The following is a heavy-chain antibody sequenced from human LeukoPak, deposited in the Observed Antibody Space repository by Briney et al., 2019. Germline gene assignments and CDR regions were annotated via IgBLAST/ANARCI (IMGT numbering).Heavy chain of an antibody. D-gene: IGHD3-10*01. Sequence: GRSLRLSCAASGFTFSSYAMHWVRQAPGKGLEWVAVISYDGSNKYYADSVKGRFTISRDNSKNTLYLQMNSLRAEDTAVHYCARAPSLLLWFGEYFDYWGQGTLVTVSS. J-gene: IGHJ4*02. CDR2: ISYDGSNK. V-gene: IGHV3-30*04. CDR3: ARAPSLLLWFGEYFDY. CDR1: GFTFSSYA.